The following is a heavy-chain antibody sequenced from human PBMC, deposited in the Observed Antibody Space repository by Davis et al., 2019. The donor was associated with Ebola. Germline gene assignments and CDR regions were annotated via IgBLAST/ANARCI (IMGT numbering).Heavy chain of an antibody. CDR1: GFTFSGTA. Sequence: GGSLRLSCEASGFTFSGTAMHWVRQAPGKGLEWVGRIRSSANNYATGYGASVIGRFFISRDDSKNTVYLHTNNLKTEDTAVYYCTTSKSGTYAYWGQGTLVTV. CDR3: TTSKSGTYAY. CDR2: IRSSANNYAT. D-gene: IGHD1-26*01. J-gene: IGHJ4*02. V-gene: IGHV3-73*01.